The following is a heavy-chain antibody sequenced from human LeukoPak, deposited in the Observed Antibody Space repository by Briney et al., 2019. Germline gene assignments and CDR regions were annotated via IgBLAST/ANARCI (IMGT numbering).Heavy chain of an antibody. CDR3: ARLLWFEEMASDRIHFDY. J-gene: IGHJ4*02. V-gene: IGHV1-18*01. CDR1: GYTFTSYG. Sequence: ASVKVSCKASGYTFTSYGISWVRQAPGQGLEWMGWISAYNGNTNYAQKLQGRVTMTTDTSTSTAYMELRSLRSDDTAVYYCARLLWFEEMASDRIHFDYWGQGTLVTVSS. CDR2: ISAYNGNT. D-gene: IGHD3-10*01.